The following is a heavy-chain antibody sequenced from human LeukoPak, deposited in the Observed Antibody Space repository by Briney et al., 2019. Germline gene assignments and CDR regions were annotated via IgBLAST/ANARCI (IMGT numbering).Heavy chain of an antibody. CDR2: IIPIFGTA. J-gene: IGHJ6*03. CDR1: GGTFISYA. V-gene: IGHV1-69*05. D-gene: IGHD2-15*01. CDR3: AREIVVGAATPLIHYYYYMDV. Sequence: SVKVSCKASGGTFISYAISWVRQAPGQGLEWMGGIIPIFGTANYAQKFQGRVTIITDESTSTAYMELSILRAEDTAVYYCAREIVVGAATPLIHYYYYMDVWGKGTTVTVSS.